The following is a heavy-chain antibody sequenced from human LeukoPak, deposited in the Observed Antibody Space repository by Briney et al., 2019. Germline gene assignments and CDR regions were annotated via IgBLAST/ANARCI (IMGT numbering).Heavy chain of an antibody. V-gene: IGHV1-18*01. CDR1: GYTFTSYG. J-gene: IGHJ4*02. D-gene: IGHD3-9*01. CDR3: ARDYDILTGYCPGDY. Sequence: GASVKVSCKASGYTFTSYGISWVRQAPGQGLEWMGWISAYNGNTNYAQKLQGRVTMTTDTSTSTAYMELRSLRSEDTAVYYCARDYDILTGYCPGDYWGQGTLVTVSS. CDR2: ISAYNGNT.